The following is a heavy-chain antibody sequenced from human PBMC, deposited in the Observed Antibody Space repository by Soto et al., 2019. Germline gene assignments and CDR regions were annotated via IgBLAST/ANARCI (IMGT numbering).Heavy chain of an antibody. CDR3: ARGRPRRYCSGGSCPLYFDY. CDR1: GGSFSGYY. CDR2: INHSGST. Sequence: PSETLSLTCAVYGGSFSGYYWSWIRQPPGKGLEWIGEINHSGSTSYNPSLKSRVTISVDTSKNQFSLKLSSVTAADTAVYYCARGRPRRYCSGGSCPLYFDYWGQGTLVTVSS. J-gene: IGHJ4*02. D-gene: IGHD2-15*01. V-gene: IGHV4-34*01.